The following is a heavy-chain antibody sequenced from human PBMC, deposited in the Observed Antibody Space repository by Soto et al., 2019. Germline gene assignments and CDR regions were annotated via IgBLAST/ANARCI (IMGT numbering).Heavy chain of an antibody. CDR3: ARNDGDYEGNYFDY. CDR1: GGSISSYY. J-gene: IGHJ4*02. CDR2: IYYSGST. D-gene: IGHD4-17*01. V-gene: IGHV4-59*01. Sequence: SETLSLTCTVSGGSISSYYWSWIRQPPGKGLEWIGYIYYSGSTNYNPSLKSRVTISVDTSKNQFSLKLSSVTAADTAVYYCARNDGDYEGNYFDYWGQGTLVTVSS.